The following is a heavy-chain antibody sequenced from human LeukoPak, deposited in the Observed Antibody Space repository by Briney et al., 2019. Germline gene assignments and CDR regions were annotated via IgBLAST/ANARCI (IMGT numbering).Heavy chain of an antibody. CDR3: ARVPDCSGGSCRHAFDI. J-gene: IGHJ3*02. CDR2: INPSGGST. CDR1: GYTFTSYY. D-gene: IGHD2-15*01. Sequence: GASVKVSCKASGYTFTSYYMHRVRQAPGQGLEWMGIINPSGGSTSYAQKFQGRVTMTRDMSTSTVYMELSSLRSEDTAVYYCARVPDCSGGSCRHAFDIWGQGTMVTVSS. V-gene: IGHV1-46*01.